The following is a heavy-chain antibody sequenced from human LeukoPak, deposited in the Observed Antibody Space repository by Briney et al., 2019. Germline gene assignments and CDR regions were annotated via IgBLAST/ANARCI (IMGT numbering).Heavy chain of an antibody. V-gene: IGHV4-39*01. CDR1: GGSISSSSYY. Sequence: PSETLSLTCTVSGGSISSSSYYWGWIRQPPGKGLEWIGEINHSGSTNYNPSLKSRVTISVDTSKNQFSLKLSSVTAADTAVYYCARHDFPTGDGGAYYFDYWGQGTLVTVSS. D-gene: IGHD7-27*01. CDR3: ARHDFPTGDGGAYYFDY. CDR2: INHSGST. J-gene: IGHJ4*02.